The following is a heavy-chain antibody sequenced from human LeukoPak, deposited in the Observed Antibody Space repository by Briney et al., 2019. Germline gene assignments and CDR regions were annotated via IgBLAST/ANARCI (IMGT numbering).Heavy chain of an antibody. CDR1: GGSIRGYY. J-gene: IGHJ5*02. V-gene: IGHV4-34*01. CDR3: ARGRTRLSWLDP. CDR2: INQNAGT. Sequence: SETLSFTCAVSGGSIRGYYWSWFRKSPGKGLKWIGDINQNAGTDYNPSLKSRVTMSIDSSKNQISLNVTAATAADTAIYYCARGRTRLSWLDPWGQGTLVTVSS. D-gene: IGHD6-6*01.